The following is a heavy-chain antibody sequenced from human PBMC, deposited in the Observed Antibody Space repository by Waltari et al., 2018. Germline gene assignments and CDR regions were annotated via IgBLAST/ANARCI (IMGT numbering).Heavy chain of an antibody. CDR3: ARARKGYYDSGGYEDY. D-gene: IGHD3-22*01. CDR1: GAPISRGGYY. V-gene: IGHV4-31*03. CDR2: IDHSGST. Sequence: QVQLPEPGPGLVKPSQTPSLPCTVPGAPISRGGYYRTRTRQHPGKGLEWIGYIDHSGSTYYNPSLKGRVTISVDRSKNQFSLKLSSVTAADTAEYYCARARKGYYDSGGYEDYWGQGTLVTVSS. J-gene: IGHJ4*02.